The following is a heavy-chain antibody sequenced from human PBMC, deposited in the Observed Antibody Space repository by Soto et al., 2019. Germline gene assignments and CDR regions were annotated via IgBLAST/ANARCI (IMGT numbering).Heavy chain of an antibody. D-gene: IGHD3-16*01. J-gene: IGHJ6*02. V-gene: IGHV3-33*01. CDR3: ARDGDYSYYGMDV. CDR2: IWYDGSNK. Sequence: GGSLRLSCAASGFTFSSYGMHWVRQAPGKGLEWVAVIWYDGSNKYYADSVKGRFTISRDNSKNTLYLQMNSLRAEDTAVYYCARDGDYSYYGMDVWGQGTTVTVSS. CDR1: GFTFSSYG.